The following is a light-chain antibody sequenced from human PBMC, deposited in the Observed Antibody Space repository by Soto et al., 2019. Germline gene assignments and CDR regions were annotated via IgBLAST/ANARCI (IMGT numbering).Light chain of an antibody. CDR3: ATWDAILAWV. CDR2: KDN. J-gene: IGLJ3*02. Sequence: QSVLTQPPSASGTAGQRVTISCSGGRSNIGNNYVFWYQRLPGVTPRLLIYKDNKRRSGGPGRVSGSKSGTSASLAVSGLRSDDEADYYCATWDAILAWVFGGGTKVTVL. CDR1: RSNIGNNY. V-gene: IGLV1-47*01.